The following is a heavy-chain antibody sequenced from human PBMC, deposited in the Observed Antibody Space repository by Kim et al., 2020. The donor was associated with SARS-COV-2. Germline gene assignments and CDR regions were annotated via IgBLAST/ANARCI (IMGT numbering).Heavy chain of an antibody. V-gene: IGHV4-39*01. J-gene: IGHJ4*02. Sequence: SETLSLTCTVSGGSISSSSYYWGWIRQPPGKGLEWIGSIYYSGSTYYNPSLKSRVTISVDTSKNQFSLKLSSVTAADTAVYYCARRPGYDFFFDYWGQGTLVTVSS. CDR1: GGSISSSSYY. D-gene: IGHD5-12*01. CDR3: ARRPGYDFFFDY. CDR2: IYYSGST.